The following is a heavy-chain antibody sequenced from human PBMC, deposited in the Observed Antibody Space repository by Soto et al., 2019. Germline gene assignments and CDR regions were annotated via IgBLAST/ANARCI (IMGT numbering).Heavy chain of an antibody. CDR1: GFTFSNYA. V-gene: IGHV3-30-3*01. Sequence: QVQLVDSGGGVVQPGRSLRLSCAASGFTFSNYAMHWVRQAPGKGLEWVAVIAYDGSNKYYADSVKGRFTISRDNSKNTVYLQMNSLRAEDTAVYFCARDVFSTVTAVDYWGQGTLVTVSS. CDR3: ARDVFSTVTAVDY. D-gene: IGHD4-17*01. J-gene: IGHJ4*02. CDR2: IAYDGSNK.